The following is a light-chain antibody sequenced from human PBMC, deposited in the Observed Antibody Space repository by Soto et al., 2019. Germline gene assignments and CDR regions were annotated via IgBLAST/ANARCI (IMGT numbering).Light chain of an antibody. V-gene: IGLV2-14*01. CDR3: SSYTSSNTVI. CDR1: SSDVGGYNY. CDR2: DVS. Sequence: QSALTQPASVSGSPGQSIAISCTGTSSDVGGYNYVSWYQQHPGKAPKLMIYDVSTRPSGVPDRFSGSKSDNTASLTISGLQAEDEADYYCSSYTSSNTVIFGGGTKVTVL. J-gene: IGLJ2*01.